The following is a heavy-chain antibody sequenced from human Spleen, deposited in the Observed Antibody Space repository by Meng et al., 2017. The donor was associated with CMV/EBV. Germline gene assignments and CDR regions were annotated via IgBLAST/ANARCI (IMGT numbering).Heavy chain of an antibody. D-gene: IGHD2-2*01. J-gene: IGHJ6*02. CDR1: GGNSYA. CDR3: AKAQTSTGWGGMDV. CDR2: IIPMSGTT. Sequence: CRTSGGNSYAIKWVRKAPGQGLRWMGGIIPMSGTTDYAQKFQGRVTFTTDESTSTAFMELNSLSSEDTAVYYCAKAQTSTGWGGMDVWGQGTTVTVSS. V-gene: IGHV1-69*05.